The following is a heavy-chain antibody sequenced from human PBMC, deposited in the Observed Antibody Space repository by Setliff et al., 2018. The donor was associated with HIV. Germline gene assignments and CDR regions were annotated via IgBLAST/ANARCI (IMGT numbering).Heavy chain of an antibody. V-gene: IGHV4-59*01. CDR1: GGSISGYY. CDR2: IYYIGNT. J-gene: IGHJ4*02. D-gene: IGHD3-22*01. CDR3: ARGRSRYYYDGSGYYFDS. Sequence: ETLSLTCTVSGGSISGYYWSWIRQPPGKGLEWIGYIYYIGNTNYNPSLRGRVTLSVDTSKNQLSLKLSSVTAADTAVYYCARGRSRYYYDGSGYYFDSWGQGTLVTVSS.